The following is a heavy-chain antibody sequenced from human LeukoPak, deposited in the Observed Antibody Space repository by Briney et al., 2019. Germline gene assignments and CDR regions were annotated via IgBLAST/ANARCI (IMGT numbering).Heavy chain of an antibody. CDR2: ISYSGTT. CDR3: ARHTYYYDSSGLYYYYYMDV. D-gene: IGHD3-22*01. J-gene: IGHJ6*03. Sequence: SETLSLTCAVEGGAFNDYYWSWIRQPPGKGLEWIGYISYSGTTNYNPSLRSRVTISRDTSKNQFSLKLSSVTAADSAVYFCARHTYYYDSSGLYYYYYMDVWGKGTTVTVSS. CDR1: GGAFNDYY. V-gene: IGHV4-59*01.